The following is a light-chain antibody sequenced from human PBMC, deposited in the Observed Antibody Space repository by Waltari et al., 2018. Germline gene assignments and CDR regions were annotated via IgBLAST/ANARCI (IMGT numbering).Light chain of an antibody. V-gene: IGLV3-25*03. CDR1: ALPRLY. J-gene: IGLJ2*01. CDR3: QSADTDFANHVL. Sequence: SYDLTQPPSVSVSPGQTARITCSGNALPRLYSYWYQQKPGQAPLLLIYKDTQRASGIPERFSGSSSGTTVTLTISGVQAEDEAVYYCQSADTDFANHVLFGGGTQLTVL. CDR2: KDT.